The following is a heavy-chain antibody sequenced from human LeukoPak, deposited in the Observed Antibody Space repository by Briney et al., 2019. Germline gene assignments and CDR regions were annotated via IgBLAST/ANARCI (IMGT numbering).Heavy chain of an antibody. V-gene: IGHV3-11*04. D-gene: IGHD3-3*01. CDR1: GFTVSDYY. J-gene: IGHJ5*02. CDR2: ISSDGITV. CDR3: ARDRGISISGVVTSYNWFDP. Sequence: GGSLRLSCAASGFTVSDYYMSWIRQAPGKGLEWISYISSDGITVYYADSVRGRFTISRDNAKNSLDLQMSSLRAEDTAAYYCARDRGISISGVVTSYNWFDPWGQGTLVTVSS.